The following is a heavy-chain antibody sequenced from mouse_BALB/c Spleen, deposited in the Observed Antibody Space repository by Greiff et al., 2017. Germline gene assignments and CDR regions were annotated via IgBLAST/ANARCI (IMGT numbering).Heavy chain of an antibody. Sequence: DVKLVESGGGLVKPGGSLTLSCAASGFTFSDYYMYWVRQTPEKRLEWVATISDGGSYTYYPDSVKGRFTISRDNAKNNLYLQMSSLKSEDTAMYDWARSYGYYYARDDWGQGTAVTGSS. CDR3: ARSYGYYYARDD. CDR1: GFTFSDYY. D-gene: IGHD1-1*02. CDR2: ISDGGSYT. J-gene: IGHJ4*01. V-gene: IGHV5-4*02.